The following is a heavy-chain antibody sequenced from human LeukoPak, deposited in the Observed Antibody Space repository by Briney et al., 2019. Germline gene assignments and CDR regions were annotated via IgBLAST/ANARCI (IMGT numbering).Heavy chain of an antibody. Sequence: GWSLRLSRAAPEFTFNSYAMHWVRQAPGKGLEWVAVISYDGSNKYYADSVKGRFTISRDNSKNTLYLQMNSLRAEDTAVYYCARGRIVGRPGAFDIWGQGTMVTVSS. CDR2: ISYDGSNK. V-gene: IGHV3-30-3*01. CDR1: EFTFNSYA. CDR3: ARGRIVGRPGAFDI. J-gene: IGHJ3*02. D-gene: IGHD1-26*01.